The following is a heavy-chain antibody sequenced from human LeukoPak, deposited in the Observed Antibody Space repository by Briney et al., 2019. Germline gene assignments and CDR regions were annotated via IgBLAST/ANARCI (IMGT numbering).Heavy chain of an antibody. V-gene: IGHV3-11*01. Sequence: KSGGSLRLSCAASGFTFSDYYMSWIRQAPGKGLEWVSYISSSGSTIYYADSVKGRFTISRDNAKNSLYLQMNSLRAEDTAVYYCARDKTDGYNWFDPWGQGTLVTVSS. CDR1: GFTFSDYY. J-gene: IGHJ5*02. CDR2: ISSSGSTI. CDR3: ARDKTDGYNWFDP.